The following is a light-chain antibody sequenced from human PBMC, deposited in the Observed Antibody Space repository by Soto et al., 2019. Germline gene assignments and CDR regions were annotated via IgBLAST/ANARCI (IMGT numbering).Light chain of an antibody. Sequence: DIQMTQSPSTLSASVGDRVTITCRASQSISSWLAWYQQKPGKAPKLLIYDASSLESGVPSRFSGSGSGTEVTRTISSLQPDDFATEYCQQYNSYSTWTCGQGTKVEIK. CDR1: QSISSW. CDR3: QQYNSYSTWT. J-gene: IGKJ1*01. V-gene: IGKV1-5*01. CDR2: DAS.